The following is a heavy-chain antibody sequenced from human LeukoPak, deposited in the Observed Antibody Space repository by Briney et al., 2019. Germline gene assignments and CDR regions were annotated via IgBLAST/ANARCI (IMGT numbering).Heavy chain of an antibody. Sequence: ASVKVSCKASGYTFTGYYMHWVRQAPGQGLEWMGWINPNSGGTNYAQKFQGRVTMTRDTSISTAYMELSRLRSDDTAVYYCARDIPNYYDSSGYLHWGQGTLVTVSS. CDR1: GYTFTGYY. V-gene: IGHV1-2*02. CDR2: INPNSGGT. CDR3: ARDIPNYYDSSGYLH. J-gene: IGHJ4*02. D-gene: IGHD3-22*01.